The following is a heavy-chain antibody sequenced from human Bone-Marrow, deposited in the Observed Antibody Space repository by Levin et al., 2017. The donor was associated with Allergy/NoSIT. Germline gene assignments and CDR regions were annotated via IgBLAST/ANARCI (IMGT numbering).Heavy chain of an antibody. D-gene: IGHD1-26*01. CDR2: ANPSRST. Sequence: SQTLSLTCAVYGGSFSGYYWTWIRQPPGKGLEWIGEANPSRSTNYNPSLKSRVTISVDTSNKQLSLKLNSVTAADTAVYYCARGEVHSGSHYSKVWFDPWGQGTLVTVSS. CDR1: GGSFSGYY. CDR3: ARGEVHSGSHYSKVWFDP. V-gene: IGHV4-34*01. J-gene: IGHJ5*02.